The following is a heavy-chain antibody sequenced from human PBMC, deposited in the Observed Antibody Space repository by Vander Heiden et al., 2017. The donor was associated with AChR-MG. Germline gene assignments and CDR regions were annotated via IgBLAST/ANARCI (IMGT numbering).Heavy chain of an antibody. CDR1: GGSFSGYS. D-gene: IGHD3-3*01. J-gene: IGHJ3*02. CDR3: AREGYDFWSEKAHAFDI. CDR2: INHSGST. Sequence: QVQLQQWGAGLLKPSETLSLTCAVYGGSFSGYSWSWIRQPPGKGLEWIGEINHSGSTNYNPSLKSRVTISVDTSKNQFSLKLSSVTAADTAVYYCAREGYDFWSEKAHAFDIWGQGTMVTVSS. V-gene: IGHV4-34*01.